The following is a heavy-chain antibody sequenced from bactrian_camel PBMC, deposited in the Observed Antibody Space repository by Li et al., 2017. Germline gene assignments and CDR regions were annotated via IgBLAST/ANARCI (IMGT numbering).Heavy chain of an antibody. CDR2: INSGGGST. D-gene: IGHD6*01. J-gene: IGHJ6*01. Sequence: VQLVESGGDLVQPGGSLRLSCAASGFTFARYGMSWVRQAPGKGLEWVSAINSGGGSTYYADSVKGRFTISRDDAKNTLYLQLNSLKTEDTAMYYCANPYGGSWSYEAYSFGYWGQGTQVTVS. CDR1: GFTFARYG. CDR3: ANPYGGSWSYEAYSFGY. V-gene: IGHV3S40*01.